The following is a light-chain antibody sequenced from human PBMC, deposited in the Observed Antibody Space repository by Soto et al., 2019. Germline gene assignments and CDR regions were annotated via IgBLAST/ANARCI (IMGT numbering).Light chain of an antibody. V-gene: IGLV2-14*03. J-gene: IGLJ2*01. Sequence: QSVLTQPASVSGSPGRSVTISCTGSSSDVGDFNYVSWYQHLPGRAPKLIIYDVTNRPSGISYRFSASKSGRTASLTISGLQAEGEADYYCSSYSSSSTHVVFGGGTKVTVL. CDR1: SSDVGDFNY. CDR3: SSYSSSSTHVV. CDR2: DVT.